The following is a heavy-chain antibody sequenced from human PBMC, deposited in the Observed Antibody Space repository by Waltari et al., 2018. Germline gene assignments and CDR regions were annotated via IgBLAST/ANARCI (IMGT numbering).Heavy chain of an antibody. Sequence: QIQMVQSGDEVKNPGASMRVSCKASGYIFTRYGFSWVRQAPGQGLEWMAWIAAYNYKTNYAEKFQDRVTVTIDLSTSTGYLELKSLTSDDTAVYYCARGSDPRFAALDFWGQGTIITVSS. J-gene: IGHJ3*01. D-gene: IGHD3-16*01. CDR1: GYIFTRYG. V-gene: IGHV1-18*04. CDR3: ARGSDPRFAALDF. CDR2: IAAYNYKT.